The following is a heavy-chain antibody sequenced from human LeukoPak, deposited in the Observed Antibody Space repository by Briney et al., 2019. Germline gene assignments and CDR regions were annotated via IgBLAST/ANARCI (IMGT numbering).Heavy chain of an antibody. D-gene: IGHD5-12*01. CDR2: INQGGSVK. Sequence: PGGPLRLSCAASGFSFRDFWMTWVRQAPGKGLEWVANINQGGSVKYYVGSVKGRFTISRDDAKSSLYVQMNSLRDEDTAVYYCARFGYSGWNLEYWGQGTLVTVSS. J-gene: IGHJ4*02. CDR3: ARFGYSGWNLEY. CDR1: GFSFRDFW. V-gene: IGHV3-7*01.